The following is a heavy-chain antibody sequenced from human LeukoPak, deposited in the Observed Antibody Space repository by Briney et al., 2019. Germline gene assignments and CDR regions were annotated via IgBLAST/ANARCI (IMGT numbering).Heavy chain of an antibody. D-gene: IGHD7-27*01. Sequence: GESLKIFCKGSGYSFTSYWIGWVRQMPGKGLEWMGFIYPGDSDTRYSPSFQGQVTISVDKSISTAYLQWSSLKASDTAMYYCARRRLGGSATVGTFYFDPWGPGTLVVVSS. J-gene: IGHJ5*02. CDR3: ARRRLGGSATVGTFYFDP. CDR1: GYSFTSYW. CDR2: IYPGDSDT. V-gene: IGHV5-51*01.